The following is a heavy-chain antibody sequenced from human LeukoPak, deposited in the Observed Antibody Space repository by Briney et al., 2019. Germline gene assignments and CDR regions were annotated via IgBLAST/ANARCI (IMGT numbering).Heavy chain of an antibody. D-gene: IGHD4-17*01. J-gene: IGHJ4*02. CDR1: GFTFSSRDW. CDR3: ARRDDYGDLPDY. Sequence: GGSLRLSCVASGFTFSSRDWMTWVRQAPGKGLEWVANIKQDGSEKNYVDSVKGRFTISRDNAKNSVDLQMNSLRAEDTAVYYCARRDDYGDLPDYWGQGTLVTVSS. V-gene: IGHV3-7*01. CDR2: IKQDGSEK.